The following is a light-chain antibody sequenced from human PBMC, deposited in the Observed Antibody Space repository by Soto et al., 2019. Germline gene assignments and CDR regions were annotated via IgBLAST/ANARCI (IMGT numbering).Light chain of an antibody. Sequence: DIQMTASPSTLSASVGGRVSSTCRASQSISSWLAWYQQKPGKAPKLLINKASSLESGVPSRFSGSGSGTEFTLTISSLQPDDFATYYCQHFNSYPWTFGQGTKVDIK. V-gene: IGKV1-5*03. CDR2: KAS. CDR1: QSISSW. CDR3: QHFNSYPWT. J-gene: IGKJ1*01.